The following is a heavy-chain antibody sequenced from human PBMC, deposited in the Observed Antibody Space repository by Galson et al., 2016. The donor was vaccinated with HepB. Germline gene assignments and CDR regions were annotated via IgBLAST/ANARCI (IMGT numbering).Heavy chain of an antibody. CDR3: TKGIGRSWFYYFDL. CDR1: GFTFDDFA. CDR2: ISWNSGSR. D-gene: IGHD3-10*01. V-gene: IGHV3-9*01. Sequence: SLRLSCAASGFTFDDFAMHWVRLVPGKGLEWVSGISWNSGSRAYAASVKGRFSVSRDNAKNSVYLQMNSLRPEDTAFYYCTKGIGRSWFYYFDLWGRGTLVTVSS. J-gene: IGHJ4*02.